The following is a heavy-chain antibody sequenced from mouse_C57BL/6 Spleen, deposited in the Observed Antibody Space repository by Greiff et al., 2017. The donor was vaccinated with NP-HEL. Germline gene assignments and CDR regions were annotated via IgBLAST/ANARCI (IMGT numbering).Heavy chain of an antibody. D-gene: IGHD2-1*01. J-gene: IGHJ3*01. CDR3: ARGGNSGWFAY. CDR1: GFAFSDYG. CDR2: ISSGSSTI. V-gene: IGHV5-17*01. Sequence: EVQGVESGGGLVKPGGSLKLSCAASGFAFSDYGMHWVRQAPEKGLEWVAYISSGSSTIYYADPVKGRFTISRDNAKNTLFLQMTSLRSEDTAMYYCARGGNSGWFAYWGHGTLVTVSA.